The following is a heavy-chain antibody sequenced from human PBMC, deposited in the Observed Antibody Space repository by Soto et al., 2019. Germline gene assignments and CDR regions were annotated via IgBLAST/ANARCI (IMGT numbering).Heavy chain of an antibody. V-gene: IGHV4-39*01. J-gene: IGHJ4*02. Sequence: QLQLQESGPGLVKPSETLSLTCTVSGGSISSSSYYWGWIRQPPGKGLEWIGSIYYSGSTYYNPSPKSRVTISGDTSKNQFSLKLSSVTAADTAVYYCARNPYDSGIDYWGQGTLVTVSS. D-gene: IGHD1-1*01. CDR1: GGSISSSSYY. CDR3: ARNPYDSGIDY. CDR2: IYYSGST.